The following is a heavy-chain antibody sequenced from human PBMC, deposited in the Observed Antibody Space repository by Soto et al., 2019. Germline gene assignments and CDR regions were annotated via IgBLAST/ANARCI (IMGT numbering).Heavy chain of an antibody. J-gene: IGHJ4*02. Sequence: PGGSLILSCAASGFTFSSYSMNWVLQAPGKGLEWVSYISSSSSTIYYADSVKGRFTISRDNAKNSLYLQMNSLRAEDTAVYYCARDLLQEFPADPTSQDNNWGQGTLVSVSS. V-gene: IGHV3-48*01. CDR2: ISSSSSTI. CDR1: GFTFSSYS. D-gene: IGHD2-2*01. CDR3: ARDLLQEFPADPTSQDNN.